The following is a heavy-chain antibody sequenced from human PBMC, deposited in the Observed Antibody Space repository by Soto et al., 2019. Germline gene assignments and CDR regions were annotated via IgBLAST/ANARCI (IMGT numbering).Heavy chain of an antibody. J-gene: IGHJ6*03. CDR3: ARAAAYYYYYMDV. CDR1: GGSISSYY. D-gene: IGHD2-2*01. V-gene: IGHV4-59*01. CDR2: IYYSGST. Sequence: PSETLSLTCTVSGGSISSYYWSWIRQPPGKGLEWIGYIYYSGSTNYNPSLKSRVTISVDMSKNQFSLKLSSVTAADTAVYYCARAAAYYYYYMDVWGKGTTVTVSS.